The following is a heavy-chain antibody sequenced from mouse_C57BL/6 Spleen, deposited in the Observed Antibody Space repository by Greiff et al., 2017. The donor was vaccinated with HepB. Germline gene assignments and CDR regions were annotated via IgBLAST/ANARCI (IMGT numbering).Heavy chain of an antibody. V-gene: IGHV1-50*01. J-gene: IGHJ2*01. CDR1: GYTFTSYW. D-gene: IGHD4-1*01. CDR2: IDPSDSYT. CDR3: ARGKLGFDY. Sequence: VQLQQPGAELVKPGASVKLSCKASGYTFTSYWMQWVKQRPGQGLEWIGEIDPSDSYTNYNQKFKGKATLTVDTSSSTAYMQLSSLTSEDSAVYYCARGKLGFDYWGQGTTLTVSS.